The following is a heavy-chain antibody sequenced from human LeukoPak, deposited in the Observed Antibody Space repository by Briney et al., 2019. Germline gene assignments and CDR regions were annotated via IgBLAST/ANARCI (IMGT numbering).Heavy chain of an antibody. V-gene: IGHV4-39*01. J-gene: IGHJ4*02. CDR2: IYYSGST. Sequence: SETLSLTCTVSGGSISSSSYYWGWIRQPPGKGLEWSGSIYYSGSTYYNPSLKSRVTISVDTSKNQFSLKLSSVTAADTAVYYCARHVGYYDSSAPFDYWGQGTLVTVSS. D-gene: IGHD3-22*01. CDR1: GGSISSSSYY. CDR3: ARHVGYYDSSAPFDY.